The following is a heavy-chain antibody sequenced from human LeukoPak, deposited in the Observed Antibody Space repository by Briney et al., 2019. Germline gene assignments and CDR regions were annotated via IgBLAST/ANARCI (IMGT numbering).Heavy chain of an antibody. CDR2: ISAYNGNT. Sequence: ASVKVSCKASGYTFTSYGISWVRQAPGQGLEWMGWISAYNGNTNYAQKHQGRVTMTTDKSTSTAYMELSSLRSEDTAVYYCARDFCYSSGYPYYFDYWGQGTLVTVSS. D-gene: IGHD3-22*01. CDR3: ARDFCYSSGYPYYFDY. J-gene: IGHJ4*02. CDR1: GYTFTSYG. V-gene: IGHV1-18*01.